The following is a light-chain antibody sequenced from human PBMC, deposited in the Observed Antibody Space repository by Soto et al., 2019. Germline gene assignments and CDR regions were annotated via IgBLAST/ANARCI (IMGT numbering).Light chain of an antibody. CDR3: QQYKTYSS. Sequence: DIQMTQSPSTLSASVGDKVTITCRASQSISSWLAWYQQKPGKAPNLLIYKASKLESGVPPRFSGTGFGTEFSLTISSLQPDDFATYYCQQYKTYSSFGGGTTVDIK. V-gene: IGKV1-5*03. J-gene: IGKJ4*01. CDR2: KAS. CDR1: QSISSW.